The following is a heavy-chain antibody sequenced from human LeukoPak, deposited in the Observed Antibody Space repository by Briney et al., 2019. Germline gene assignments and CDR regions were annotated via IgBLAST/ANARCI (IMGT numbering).Heavy chain of an antibody. CDR2: ISSSSSYI. CDR1: GFTFSSYS. V-gene: IGHV3-21*01. D-gene: IGHD2-2*02. J-gene: IGHJ4*02. Sequence: GGSLRLFCAASGFTFSSYSMNWVRQAPGKGLEWVSSISSSSSYIYYADSVKGRFTISRDNAKNSLYLQMNSLRAEDTAVYYCARDPECSSTSCYMLDYWGQGTLVTVSS. CDR3: ARDPECSSTSCYMLDY.